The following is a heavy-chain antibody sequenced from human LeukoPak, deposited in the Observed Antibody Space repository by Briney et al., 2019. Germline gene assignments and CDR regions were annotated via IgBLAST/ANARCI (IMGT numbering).Heavy chain of an antibody. Sequence: GRSLRLSCAASGFTFSSYGMHWVRQAPGKGLEWVAVISYDGSNKYYADSAKGRFTISRDNSKNTLYLQMNSLRAEDTAVYYCAKVPDGDYGVDYWGQGTLVTVSS. CDR3: AKVPDGDYGVDY. CDR2: ISYDGSNK. J-gene: IGHJ4*02. V-gene: IGHV3-30*18. CDR1: GFTFSSYG. D-gene: IGHD4-17*01.